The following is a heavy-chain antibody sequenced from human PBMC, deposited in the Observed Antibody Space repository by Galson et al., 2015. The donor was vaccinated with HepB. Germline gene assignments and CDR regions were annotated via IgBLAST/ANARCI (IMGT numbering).Heavy chain of an antibody. J-gene: IGHJ2*01. CDR3: ARDEGKYFDL. V-gene: IGHV1-18*04. CDR1: GYTFTGYY. Sequence: SVKVSCKASGYTFTGYYMHWVRQAPGQGLEWMGWISAYNGNTNYAQKLQGRVTMTTDTSTSTAYMELRSLRSDDTAVYYCARDEGKYFDLWGRGTLVTVSS. CDR2: ISAYNGNT.